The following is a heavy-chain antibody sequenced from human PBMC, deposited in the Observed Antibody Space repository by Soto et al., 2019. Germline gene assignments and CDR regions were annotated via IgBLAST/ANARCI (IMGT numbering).Heavy chain of an antibody. V-gene: IGHV3-30*18. CDR3: AKELAYYYYYYGMDV. CDR1: GFTFSSYG. J-gene: IGHJ6*02. Sequence: PGGSLRLSCAASGFTFSSYGMHWVRQAPGKGLEWVAVISYDGSNKYYADSVKGRFTISRDSSKNALYLQMNSLRAEDTAVYYCAKELAYYYYYYGMDVWGQGTTVTVSS. CDR2: ISYDGSNK.